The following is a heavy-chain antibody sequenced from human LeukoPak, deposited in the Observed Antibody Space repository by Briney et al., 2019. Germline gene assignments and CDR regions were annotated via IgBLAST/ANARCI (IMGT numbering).Heavy chain of an antibody. CDR3: VREILYCSGGSCYRGPFDN. CDR2: MFHRGGT. CDR1: NDSISSGDYY. Sequence: SETLSLTCTVSNDSISSGDYYWNWIRQPPGKGLEWIGYMFHRGGTSYNPSLKGRILFSVDTSQNQFSLKLNSVTAADTAVYYCVREILYCSGGSCYRGPFDNWGQGTLVTVSA. D-gene: IGHD2-15*01. J-gene: IGHJ4*02. V-gene: IGHV4-30-4*01.